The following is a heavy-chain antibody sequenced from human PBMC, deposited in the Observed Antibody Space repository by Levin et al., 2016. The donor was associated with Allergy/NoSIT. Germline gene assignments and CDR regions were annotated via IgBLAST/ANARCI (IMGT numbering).Heavy chain of an antibody. CDR1: GFTFSSYS. D-gene: IGHD3-10*01. CDR2: ISSSSSYI. J-gene: IGHJ4*02. CDR3: AREERAMVRGEVDY. V-gene: IGHV3-21*01. Sequence: GESLKISCAASGFTFSSYSMNWVRQAPGKGLEWVSSISSSSSYIYYADSVKGRFTISRDNAKNSLYLQMNSLRAEDTAVYYCAREERAMVRGEVDYWGQGTLVTVSS.